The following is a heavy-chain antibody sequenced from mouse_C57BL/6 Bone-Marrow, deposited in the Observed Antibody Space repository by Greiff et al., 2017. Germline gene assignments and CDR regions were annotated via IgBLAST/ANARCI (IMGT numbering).Heavy chain of an antibody. V-gene: IGHV5-17*01. Sequence: EVQVVESGGGLVKPGGSLKLSCAASGFTFSDYGMHWVRQAPEKGLEWVAYISSGSSTIYYADTVKGRFTISGDNAKNTLFLQMTSLRSEDTAMYYCARGTTVARHYYAMDYWGQGTSVTVSS. CDR3: ARGTTVARHYYAMDY. CDR1: GFTFSDYG. J-gene: IGHJ4*01. D-gene: IGHD1-1*01. CDR2: ISSGSSTI.